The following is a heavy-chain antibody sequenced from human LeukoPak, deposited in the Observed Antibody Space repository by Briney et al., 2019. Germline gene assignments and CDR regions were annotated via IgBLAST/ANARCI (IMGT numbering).Heavy chain of an antibody. CDR2: IYHSGST. CDR1: GYSISSGYY. CDR3: TRDQGYCSGGSCYYYWYFDI. V-gene: IGHV4-38-2*02. J-gene: IGHJ2*01. Sequence: PSETLSLTCAVSGYSISSGYYCGWIRQPPGKGLEWIGSIYHSGSTYYTHSLKGRFTISVDTSKNKFSLKMSCVTAADTAVYYCTRDQGYCSGGSCYYYWYFDIWGRGTLVTVSS. D-gene: IGHD2-15*01.